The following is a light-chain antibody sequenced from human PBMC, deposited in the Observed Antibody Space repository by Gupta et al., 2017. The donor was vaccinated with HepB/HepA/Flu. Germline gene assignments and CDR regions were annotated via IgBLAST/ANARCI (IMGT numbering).Light chain of an antibody. CDR1: QSISSW. CDR3: QQDNSYSGT. Sequence: SVGDRVTITCRASQSISSWLAWYQQKPGKAPKLLIYKASSLESGVPSRFSGSGSGTEFTLTISSLQPDDFATYYCQQDNSYSGTFGQGTKLEIK. J-gene: IGKJ2*01. CDR2: KAS. V-gene: IGKV1-5*03.